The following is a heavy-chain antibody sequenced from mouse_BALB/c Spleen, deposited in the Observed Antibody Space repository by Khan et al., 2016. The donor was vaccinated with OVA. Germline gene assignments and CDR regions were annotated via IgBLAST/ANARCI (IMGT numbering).Heavy chain of an antibody. CDR1: GYTFTDYY. J-gene: IGHJ3*01. CDR3: ARRNYFGYTFAY. D-gene: IGHD1-2*01. V-gene: IGHV1-77*01. CDR2: ISPGSGDT. Sequence: QVQLQQSGAELARPGASVKLSCKASGYTFTDYYINWVKQRPGQGLEWIGEISPGSGDTYYNEKFKGKATLPADKSSTTAYMQLSSLTSEASSVYFCARRNYFGYTFAYWGQATLVTVSA.